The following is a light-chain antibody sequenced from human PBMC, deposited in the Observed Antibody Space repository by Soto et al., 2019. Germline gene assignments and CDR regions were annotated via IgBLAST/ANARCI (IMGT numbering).Light chain of an antibody. CDR3: QQYNSYWT. Sequence: DIQMTQSPSTLSASVGDRVTITCRASQSISSWLAWYQQRPGKAPKLLIHEASTLESGVPSRFSGSGSGTEFTLTISSLQPDDFATYYCQQYNSYWTFGHGTKVEIK. CDR2: EAS. CDR1: QSISSW. J-gene: IGKJ1*01. V-gene: IGKV1-5*03.